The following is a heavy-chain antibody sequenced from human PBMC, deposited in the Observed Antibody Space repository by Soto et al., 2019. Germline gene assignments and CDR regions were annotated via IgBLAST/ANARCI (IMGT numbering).Heavy chain of an antibody. CDR2: TSAYNGNT. V-gene: IGHV1-18*01. D-gene: IGHD3-22*01. J-gene: IGHJ4*02. CDR1: GYTFTSYG. Sequence: ASVKVSCKASGYTFTSYGISWVRQAPGQGLEWMGWTSAYNGNTNYAQKLQGRVTMTTDTSTSTAYMELRSLRSDDTAVYYCARIPSYYYDSSGYYPDYWGQGTLVTVSS. CDR3: ARIPSYYYDSSGYYPDY.